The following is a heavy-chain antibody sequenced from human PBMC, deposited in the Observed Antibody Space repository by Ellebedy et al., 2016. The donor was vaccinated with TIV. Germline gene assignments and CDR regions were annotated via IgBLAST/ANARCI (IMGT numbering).Heavy chain of an antibody. Sequence: PGGSLRLSCVASGFTFSSYGMHWVRQAPGKGLECVAVISYDGSNKYYADSVRGRFTISRDNSKNTLYVQMNSLRAEDTAVYYCAKDGRGDTNYYGMDVWGQGTTVTVSS. CDR2: ISYDGSNK. V-gene: IGHV3-30*18. J-gene: IGHJ6*02. CDR3: AKDGRGDTNYYGMDV. CDR1: GFTFSSYG. D-gene: IGHD3-10*01.